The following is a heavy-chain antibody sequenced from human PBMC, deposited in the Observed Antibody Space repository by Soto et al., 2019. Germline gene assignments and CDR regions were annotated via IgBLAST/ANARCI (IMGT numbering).Heavy chain of an antibody. V-gene: IGHV3-30*18. CDR2: ISYDGSNK. D-gene: IGHD6-13*01. CDR3: AKDGIAAAGTTFGFDY. Sequence: GGSLRLSCAASGFSFSSYGMHWVRPAPGKGLEWVAVISYDGSNKYYADSVKGRFTISRDNSKNTLYLQMNSLRAEDTAVYYSAKDGIAAAGTTFGFDYWGQGTLVTVSS. J-gene: IGHJ4*02. CDR1: GFSFSSYG.